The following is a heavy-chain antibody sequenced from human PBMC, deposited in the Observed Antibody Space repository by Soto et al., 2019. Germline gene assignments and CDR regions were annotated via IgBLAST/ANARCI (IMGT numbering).Heavy chain of an antibody. CDR2: ISYDGSNK. CDR3: AKDRGNYYFDY. V-gene: IGHV3-30*18. J-gene: IGHJ4*02. CDR1: GFTFSSYG. Sequence: GGSLRLSCAASGFTFSSYGMHWVRQAPGKGLEWVAVISYDGSNKYYADSVKGRFTISRDNSKNTLYLQMNSLRAEDTAVYYCAKDRGNYYFDYWGQGTLVTVSS. D-gene: IGHD1-7*01.